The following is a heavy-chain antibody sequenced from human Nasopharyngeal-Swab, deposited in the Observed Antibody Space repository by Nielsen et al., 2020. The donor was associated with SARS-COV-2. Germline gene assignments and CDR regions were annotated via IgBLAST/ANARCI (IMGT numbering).Heavy chain of an antibody. CDR2: ISSGGGST. CDR1: GFIFSNSA. J-gene: IGHJ4*02. CDR3: ASPRPIIAVAGSFDS. V-gene: IGHV3-23*01. Sequence: GGSLRLSCAVSGFIFSNSAMCWVRQPPGKGLEWVSAISSGGGSTYYADSVRGRFTISRDNSKSTLYLQMNSLRAEDTAVYYCASPRPIIAVAGSFDSWGQGTLVTVSS. D-gene: IGHD6-19*01.